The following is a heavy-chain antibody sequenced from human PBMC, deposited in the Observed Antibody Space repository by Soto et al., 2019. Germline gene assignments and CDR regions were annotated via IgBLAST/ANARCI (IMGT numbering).Heavy chain of an antibody. CDR3: TTEAAGAPHWFDP. J-gene: IGHJ5*02. Sequence: PGGSLRLSCAASGFTFSNAWMSWVRQAPGKGLEWVGRIKSKTDGGTTDYAAPVKGRFTISRDDSKNTLYLQMDSLKTEDTAVYYCTTEAAGAPHWFDPWGQGTLVTVSS. CDR2: IKSKTDGGTT. D-gene: IGHD2-15*01. V-gene: IGHV3-15*01. CDR1: GFTFSNAW.